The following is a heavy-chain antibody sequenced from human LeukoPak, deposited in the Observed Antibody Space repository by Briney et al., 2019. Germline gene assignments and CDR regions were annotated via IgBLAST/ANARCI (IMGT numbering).Heavy chain of an antibody. Sequence: SETPSLTCAVYGGSFSGYYWSWIRQPPGKGLEWIGEINHSGSTNYNPSLKSRVTISVDTSKNQFSLELSSVTAADTAVYYCARVPWIQLWLYYFDYWGQGTLVTVSS. J-gene: IGHJ4*02. CDR1: GGSFSGYY. CDR3: ARVPWIQLWLYYFDY. CDR2: INHSGST. V-gene: IGHV4-34*01. D-gene: IGHD5-18*01.